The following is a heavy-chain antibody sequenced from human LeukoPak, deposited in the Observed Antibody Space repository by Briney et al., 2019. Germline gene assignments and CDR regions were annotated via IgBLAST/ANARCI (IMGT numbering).Heavy chain of an antibody. D-gene: IGHD2-2*01. V-gene: IGHV4-39*01. CDR2: IYYSGST. CDR1: GGSISSSSYY. CDR3: ARHRPYIVVVPAVPGFDP. Sequence: SETLSLTCTVSGGSISSSSYYWGWIRQPPGKGLEWIGSIYYSGSTYYNPSLNSRVTISVDPSKNQFSLKLSSVTAADPAVYYCARHRPYIVVVPAVPGFDPWGQGTLVTVSS. J-gene: IGHJ5*02.